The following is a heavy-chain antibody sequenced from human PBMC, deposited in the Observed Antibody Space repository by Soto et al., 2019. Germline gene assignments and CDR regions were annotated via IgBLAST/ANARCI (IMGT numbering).Heavy chain of an antibody. Sequence: PGGSLRLSCAASGFTFSSYSMNWVRQAPGKGLEWVSYISSSSSTIYYADSVKGRFTISRDNAKNSLYLQMNSLRAEDTAVYYCARGETRYSSGPGFDYWGQGTLVTVSS. CDR2: ISSSSSTI. CDR3: ARGETRYSSGPGFDY. J-gene: IGHJ4*02. V-gene: IGHV3-48*01. D-gene: IGHD6-19*01. CDR1: GFTFSSYS.